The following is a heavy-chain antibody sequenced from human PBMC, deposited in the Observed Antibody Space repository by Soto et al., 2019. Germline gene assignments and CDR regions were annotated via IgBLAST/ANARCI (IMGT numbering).Heavy chain of an antibody. V-gene: IGHV3-15*01. CDR3: TTDWGHRSLNQLPPFDY. Sequence: EVQLVESGGGLVKPGGSLRLSCAASGFTFSNAWMSWVRQAPGKGLEWVGRIKSKTDGGTTDYAAPVKGRFTISRDDSKNTLYLQMNSLKTEDTAVYYCTTDWGHRSLNQLPPFDYWGQGTLVTVSS. CDR2: IKSKTDGGTT. J-gene: IGHJ4*02. D-gene: IGHD2-2*01. CDR1: GFTFSNAW.